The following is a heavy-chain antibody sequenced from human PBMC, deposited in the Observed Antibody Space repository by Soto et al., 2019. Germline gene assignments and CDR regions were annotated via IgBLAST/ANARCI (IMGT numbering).Heavy chain of an antibody. CDR1: GGSISSSSYY. CDR2: IYYSGST. CDR3: ARQRGYCSGGSCYTPFDY. Sequence: SETLSLTCTVSGGSISSSSYYWGWIRQPPGKGLEWIGSIYYSGSTYYNPSLKSRVTISVDTSKNQFSLKLSSVTAADTAVYYCARQRGYCSGGSCYTPFDYWGQGTLVTVSS. J-gene: IGHJ4*02. D-gene: IGHD2-15*01. V-gene: IGHV4-39*01.